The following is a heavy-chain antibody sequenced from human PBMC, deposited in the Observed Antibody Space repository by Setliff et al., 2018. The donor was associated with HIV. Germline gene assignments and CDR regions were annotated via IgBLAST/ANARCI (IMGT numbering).Heavy chain of an antibody. CDR3: ARNQGSSWYYFDY. J-gene: IGHJ4*02. CDR2: ISPDGSST. CDR1: GFTFSNNW. Sequence: GGSLRLSCAASGFTFSNNWIHWVRQTAENGLVWVSRISPDGSSTMYADSVKGRFTISRDNAKNTVYLQMNSLRAEDTAVYYCARNQGSSWYYFDYWGQGTLVTVSS. V-gene: IGHV3-74*03. D-gene: IGHD6-13*01.